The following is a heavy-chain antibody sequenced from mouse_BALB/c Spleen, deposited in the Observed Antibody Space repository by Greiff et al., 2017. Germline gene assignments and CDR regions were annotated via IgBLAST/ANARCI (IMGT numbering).Heavy chain of an antibody. CDR1: GYSFTGYN. CDR2: IDPYNGGT. V-gene: IGHV1S135*01. D-gene: IGHD1-1*01. Sequence: VHVKQSGPELGKPGASVKISCKASGYSFTGYNMYWVKQSHRKSLEWIGYIDPYNGGTSYNQKSKGKATLTVDKSSSTAYMHLNSLTSEDSAIYYCARRAYGGYYAMDYWGQGTSVTVSS. J-gene: IGHJ4*01. CDR3: ARRAYGGYYAMDY.